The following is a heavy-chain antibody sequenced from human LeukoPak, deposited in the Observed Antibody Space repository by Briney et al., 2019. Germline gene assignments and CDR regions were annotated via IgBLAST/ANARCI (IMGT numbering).Heavy chain of an antibody. D-gene: IGHD3-3*01. CDR3: AGVLRFLEWFNWFDP. V-gene: IGHV4-34*01. CDR1: GGSFSGYY. CDR2: INHSGST. J-gene: IGHJ5*02. Sequence: SETLSLTCAVYGGSFSGYYWSWIRQPPGKGLEWIGEINHSGSTNYNPSLKSRVTISVDTSKNQFSLKLSSVTAADTAVYYCAGVLRFLEWFNWFDPWGQGTLVTVSS.